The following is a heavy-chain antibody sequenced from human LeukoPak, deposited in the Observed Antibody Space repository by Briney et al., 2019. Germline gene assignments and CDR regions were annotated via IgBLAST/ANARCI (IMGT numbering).Heavy chain of an antibody. CDR1: GFTFSSYW. D-gene: IGHD2-15*01. V-gene: IGHV3-7*01. J-gene: IGHJ4*02. CDR2: IKQDGSEK. Sequence: PGGSLRLSCAASGFTFSSYWMSWVRQAPGKGLERVANIKQDGSEKYYVDSVKGRFTISRDNAKNSLYLQMNSLRAEDTAVYYCAREGDYYCSGGSCYDYWGQGTLVTVSS. CDR3: AREGDYYCSGGSCYDY.